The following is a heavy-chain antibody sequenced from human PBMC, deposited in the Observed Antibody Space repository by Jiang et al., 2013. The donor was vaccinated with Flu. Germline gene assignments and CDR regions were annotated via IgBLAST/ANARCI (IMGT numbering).Heavy chain of an antibody. V-gene: IGHV6-1*01. CDR3: ARDYTGGRWYFDL. D-gene: IGHD2-2*02. Sequence: QSPSRGLEWLGRTYYRSKWYNDYAVSVKSRITINPDTSKNQFSLQLNSVTPEDTAVYYCARDYTGGRWYFDLWGRGTLVTVSS. CDR2: TYYRSKWYN. J-gene: IGHJ2*01.